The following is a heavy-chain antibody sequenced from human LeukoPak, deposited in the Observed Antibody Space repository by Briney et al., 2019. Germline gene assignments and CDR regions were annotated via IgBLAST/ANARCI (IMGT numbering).Heavy chain of an antibody. CDR3: ARVAQLVAEDY. J-gene: IGHJ4*02. V-gene: IGHV3-7*01. Sequence: GGSLRLSCAASGFTVSSNYMSWVRQAPGKGLEWVANIKQDGSEKYYVDSVKGRFTISRDNAKNSLYLQMNSLRAEDTAVYYCARVAQLVAEDYWGQGTLVTVSS. CDR1: GFTVSSNY. CDR2: IKQDGSEK. D-gene: IGHD6-6*01.